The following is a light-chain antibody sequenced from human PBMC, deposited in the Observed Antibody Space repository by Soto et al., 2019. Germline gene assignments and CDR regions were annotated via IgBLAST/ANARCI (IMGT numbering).Light chain of an antibody. J-gene: IGLJ1*01. CDR3: TSYTSSSTYV. CDR1: SSDVGGYNH. CDR2: EVS. Sequence: QSVLTQPASVSESPGQSITISCAGTSSDVGGYNHVSWYQQHPDKAPKLMIYEVSNRPSGVSNRFSGSKSGNTASLTISGPQAEDEADYYCTSYTSSSTYVFGTGTKLTVL. V-gene: IGLV2-14*01.